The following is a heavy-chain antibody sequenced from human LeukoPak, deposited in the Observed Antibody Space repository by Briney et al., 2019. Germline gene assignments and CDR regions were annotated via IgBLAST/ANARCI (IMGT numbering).Heavy chain of an antibody. CDR2: IYTGGST. CDR3: AKEGDCSTTSCLTGGLDV. V-gene: IGHV3-53*01. CDR1: GFIVSSNY. Sequence: GGSLRLSCAVSGFIVSSNYMSWVRQAPGKGLEWVSVIYTGGSTYYADSVKGRFTISRDNSKNTVYLQMSSLRAEDTAVYYCAKEGDCSTTSCLTGGLDVWGKGTTVTVSS. J-gene: IGHJ6*04. D-gene: IGHD2-2*01.